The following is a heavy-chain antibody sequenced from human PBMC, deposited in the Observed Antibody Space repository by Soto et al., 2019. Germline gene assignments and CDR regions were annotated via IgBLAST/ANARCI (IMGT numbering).Heavy chain of an antibody. D-gene: IGHD3-16*01. V-gene: IGHV2-5*01. CDR3: AHTVARDDYVWGTYHNYFDY. Sequence: QITLKESGPTLVKPTQTLTLTCTFSGFSLNANGVGVGWIRQPPGKALEWLVLICGSGDKRYSPSLKNRLTITKDTSKKEVVLTMTNMDPLDTATYFCAHTVARDDYVWGTYHNYFDYWGQGTLVTVSS. CDR1: GFSLNANGVG. CDR2: ICGSGDK. J-gene: IGHJ4*02.